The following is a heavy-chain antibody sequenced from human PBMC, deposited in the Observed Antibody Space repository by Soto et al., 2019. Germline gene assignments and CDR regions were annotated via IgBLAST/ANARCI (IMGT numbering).Heavy chain of an antibody. CDR2: IKEDGSDK. CDR3: ARGGSESDY. Sequence: GGSLRLSCAASGFTFNNYWMTWVRQAPGKGLEWVANIKEDGSDKNYVDSVKGRFTISRDNAKNSLFLQMNSLRAEDTALYYCARGGSESDYWGQGTLVTVSS. J-gene: IGHJ4*02. CDR1: GFTFNNYW. V-gene: IGHV3-7*01.